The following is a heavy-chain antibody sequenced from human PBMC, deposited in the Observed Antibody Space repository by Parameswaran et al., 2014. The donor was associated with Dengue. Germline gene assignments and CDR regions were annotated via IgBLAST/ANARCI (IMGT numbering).Heavy chain of an antibody. CDR3: AAWEAYCGGDCYSVLVY. D-gene: IGHD2-21*02. J-gene: IGHJ4*02. CDR2: IYPGDSDT. V-gene: IGHV5-51*01. Sequence: VRQMPGKGLEWMGIIYPGDSDTRYSPSFQGQVTISADKSISTAYLQWSSLKASDTAMYYCAAWEAYCGGDCYSVLVYWGQGTLVTVSS.